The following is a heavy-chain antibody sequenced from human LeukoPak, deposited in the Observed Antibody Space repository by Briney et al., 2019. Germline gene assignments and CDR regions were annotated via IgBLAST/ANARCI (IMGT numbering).Heavy chain of an antibody. CDR3: ARSGRHSEDFDY. J-gene: IGHJ4*02. CDR2: IIPIFGTA. CDR1: GGTFSSYA. V-gene: IGHV1-69*05. D-gene: IGHD1-26*01. Sequence: ASVKVSCKASGGTFSSYAISWVRQAPGQGLEWMGGIIPIFGTANYAQKLQGRVTMTTDTSTSTAYMELRSLRSDDTAVYYCARSGRHSEDFDYWGQGTLVTVSS.